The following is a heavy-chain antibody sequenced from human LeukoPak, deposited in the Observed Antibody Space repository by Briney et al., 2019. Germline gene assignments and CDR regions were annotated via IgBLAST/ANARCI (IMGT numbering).Heavy chain of an antibody. CDR2: INHSGST. J-gene: IGHJ5*02. CDR1: GGSFSGYY. V-gene: IGHV4-34*01. Sequence: SETLSLTCAVYGGSFSGYYWRWIRQPPGKGLEWIGEINHSGSTNYNPSLKSRVTISVDTSENQFSLKLSSVTAADTAVYYCARDRTVLAIFGVVKGGWFDPWGQGTLVTVSS. D-gene: IGHD3-3*01. CDR3: ARDRTVLAIFGVVKGGWFDP.